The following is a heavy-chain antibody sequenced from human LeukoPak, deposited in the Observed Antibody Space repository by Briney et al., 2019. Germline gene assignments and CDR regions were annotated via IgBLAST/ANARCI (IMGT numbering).Heavy chain of an antibody. D-gene: IGHD4-17*01. CDR1: GGSISSGSYY. J-gene: IGHJ4*02. Sequence: SSETLSLTCTVSGGSISSGSYYWHWIRQPAGKGLEWIGRISTSGITKYNPSLKSRVTIPVDTSKNQFSLRLTSVTAADTAVYYCARLCQVTTCAKFEHWGQGILVTVSS. CDR2: ISTSGIT. V-gene: IGHV4-61*02. CDR3: ARLCQVTTCAKFEH.